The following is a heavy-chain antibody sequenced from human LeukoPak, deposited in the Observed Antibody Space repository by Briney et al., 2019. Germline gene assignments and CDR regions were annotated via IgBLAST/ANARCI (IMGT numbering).Heavy chain of an antibody. D-gene: IGHD3-22*01. J-gene: IGHJ5*02. Sequence: ASVKVSCKASGYTFTGYYMHWVRQAPGQGLEWMGRINPNSGGTNYAQEFQGRVTMTRDTSISTAYMELSRLRSDDTAVYYCAVIPAPYYYDSSGQNWFDPWGQGTLVTVSS. CDR2: INPNSGGT. CDR1: GYTFTGYY. V-gene: IGHV1-2*06. CDR3: AVIPAPYYYDSSGQNWFDP.